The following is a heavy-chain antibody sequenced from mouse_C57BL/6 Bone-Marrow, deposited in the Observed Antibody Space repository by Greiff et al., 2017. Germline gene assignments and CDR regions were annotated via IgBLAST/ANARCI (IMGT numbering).Heavy chain of an antibody. CDR3: ARSEDYFDY. V-gene: IGHV1-69*01. J-gene: IGHJ2*01. CDR2: IDPSDSYT. Sequence: QVQLQQPGAELVMPGASVKLSCKASGYTFTSYWMHWVKQRPGQGLEWIGEIDPSDSYTNYNQKFKGKSTLTVDKSSSTAYMQLSSLTSEDSAVYYCARSEDYFDYGGQGTTLTVSS. CDR1: GYTFTSYW.